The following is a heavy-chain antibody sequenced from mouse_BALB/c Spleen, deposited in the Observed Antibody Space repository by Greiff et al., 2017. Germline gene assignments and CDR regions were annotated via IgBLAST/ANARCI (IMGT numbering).Heavy chain of an antibody. CDR2: INSNGGST. J-gene: IGHJ4*01. V-gene: IGHV5-6-2*01. Sequence: EVQLVESGGGLVKLGGSLKLSCAASGFTFSSYYMSWVRQTPEKRLELVAAINSNGGSTYYPDTVKGRFTISRDNAKNTLYLQMSSLKSEDTALYYCARRGAGYAMDYWGQGTSVTVSS. CDR3: ARRGAGYAMDY. CDR1: GFTFSSYY.